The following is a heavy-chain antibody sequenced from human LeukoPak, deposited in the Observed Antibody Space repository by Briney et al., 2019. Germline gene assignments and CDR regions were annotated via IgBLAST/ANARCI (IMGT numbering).Heavy chain of an antibody. Sequence: SETLSLTCTVSGGSISSSSYYWGWIRQPPGKGLEWIGSIYYSGSTYYNPSLKSRVTISVDTSKNQFSLKLSSVTAADTAVYYCALYGDYPNVNYWGQGTLVTVSS. CDR3: ALYGDYPNVNY. D-gene: IGHD4-17*01. CDR2: IYYSGST. J-gene: IGHJ4*02. CDR1: GGSISSSSYY. V-gene: IGHV4-39*01.